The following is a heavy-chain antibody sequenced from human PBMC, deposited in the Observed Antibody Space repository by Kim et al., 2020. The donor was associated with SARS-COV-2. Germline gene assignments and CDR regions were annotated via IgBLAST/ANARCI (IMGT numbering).Heavy chain of an antibody. CDR1: GGSISSYY. J-gene: IGHJ3*02. D-gene: IGHD6-19*01. Sequence: SETLSLTCTVSGGSISSYYWSWIRQPPGKGLEWIGYIYYSGSTNYNPSLKSRVTISVDTSKTQFSLKLSSVTAADTAVYYCERPHGSGWSDAFDIWGQGTVVTVSS. CDR3: ERPHGSGWSDAFDI. V-gene: IGHV4-59*01. CDR2: IYYSGST.